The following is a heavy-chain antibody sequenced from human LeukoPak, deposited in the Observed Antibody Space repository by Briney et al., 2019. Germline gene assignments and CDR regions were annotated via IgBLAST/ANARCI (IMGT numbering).Heavy chain of an antibody. CDR3: AIEHPRRYSGSYRTWFDP. D-gene: IGHD1-26*01. Sequence: ASVKVSCKASGYTFTSYFMHWVRQAPGQGLEWMGWINPNSGGTNYARKLQGRVTMTRDTTISTAYMELSRLRSDDTAVYYCAIEHPRRYSGSYRTWFDPWGQGTLVTVSS. J-gene: IGHJ5*02. V-gene: IGHV1-2*02. CDR2: INPNSGGT. CDR1: GYTFTSYF.